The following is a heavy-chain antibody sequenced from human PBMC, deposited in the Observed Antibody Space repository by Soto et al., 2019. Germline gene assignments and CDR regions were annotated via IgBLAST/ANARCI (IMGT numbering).Heavy chain of an antibody. Sequence: ASVKVSCKASGYTFTGYYMHWVRQAPGQGLEWMGWINPNSGGTNYAQKFQGWVTMTRDTSISTAYMELSRLRSDDTAVYYCAIRYSSSWYSFDYWGQGTLVTVSS. V-gene: IGHV1-2*04. CDR2: INPNSGGT. CDR3: AIRYSSSWYSFDY. CDR1: GYTFTGYY. J-gene: IGHJ4*02. D-gene: IGHD6-13*01.